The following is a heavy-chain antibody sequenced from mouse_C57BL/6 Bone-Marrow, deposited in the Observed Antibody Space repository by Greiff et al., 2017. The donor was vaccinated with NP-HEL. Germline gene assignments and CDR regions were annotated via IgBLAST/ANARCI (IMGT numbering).Heavy chain of an antibody. Sequence: VQLQQPGAELVKPGASVKLSCKASGYTFTSYWMHWVKQRPGQGLVWIGMIHPNSGSTNYNEKLKSKATLTVDKSSSTAYMQLSSLTSEDTAVYYCTRYPYGSQAMDYWGQGTSVTVSS. V-gene: IGHV1-64*01. CDR2: IHPNSGST. CDR1: GYTFTSYW. D-gene: IGHD2-10*02. J-gene: IGHJ4*01. CDR3: TRYPYGSQAMDY.